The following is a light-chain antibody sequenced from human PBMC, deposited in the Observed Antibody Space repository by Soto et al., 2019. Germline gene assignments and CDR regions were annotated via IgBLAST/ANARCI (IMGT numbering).Light chain of an antibody. CDR1: PSISNH. CDR2: AAS. Sequence: DIQMTQSPSSLSASVGDRVTVTCRASPSISNHLNWYQQKPGKAPTLLIYAASSLQSGVPSRFSGSGSGTDFTLTISSLQPEDFATYYCQQSYSSVMYTFGQGTKLEIK. J-gene: IGKJ2*01. CDR3: QQSYSSVMYT. V-gene: IGKV1-39*01.